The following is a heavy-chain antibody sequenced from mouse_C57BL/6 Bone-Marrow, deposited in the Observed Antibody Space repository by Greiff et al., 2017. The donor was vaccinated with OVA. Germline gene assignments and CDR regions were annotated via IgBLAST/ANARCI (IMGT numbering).Heavy chain of an antibody. J-gene: IGHJ2*01. CDR1: GYTFTSYW. Sequence: QVQLQQPGAELVMPGASVKLSCKASGYTFTSYWMHWVKQRPGQGLEWIGEIDPSDSYTNYNQKFKGKSTLTVDKSSSTAYMQRSSLTSEDSAVYYCARGGYYFDYWGQGTTLTVSS. V-gene: IGHV1-69*01. CDR3: ARGGYYFDY. CDR2: IDPSDSYT.